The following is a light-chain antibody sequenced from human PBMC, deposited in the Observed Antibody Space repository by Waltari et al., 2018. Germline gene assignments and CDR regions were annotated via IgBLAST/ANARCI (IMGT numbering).Light chain of an antibody. V-gene: IGLV2-14*03. CDR1: TSAVDAYNY. J-gene: IGLJ3*02. CDR2: DVY. CDR3: SSYTSTSTLWV. Sequence: QSALTQPASVSGSPGQSITISCTGTTSAVDAYNYVSWYQQFPGKAPKLIIYDVYNRPSGVSTRFSGSKSGATASLTISGLQADDEAEYWCSSYTSTSTLWVFGGGTKLTV.